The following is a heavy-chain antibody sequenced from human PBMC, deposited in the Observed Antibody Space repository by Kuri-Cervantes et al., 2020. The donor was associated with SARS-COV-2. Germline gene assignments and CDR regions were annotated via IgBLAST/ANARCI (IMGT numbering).Heavy chain of an antibody. Sequence: GGSLRLSCAASGFTFSSYSMNWVRQAPGKGLEWVSGISWNSGSIGYADSVKGRFTISRDNAKNSLYLQMNNLRAEDMALYYCAKDMGEWDAFDIWGQGTMVTVSS. CDR3: AKDMGEWDAFDI. CDR1: GFTFSSYS. J-gene: IGHJ3*02. CDR2: ISWNSGSI. D-gene: IGHD1-26*01. V-gene: IGHV3-9*03.